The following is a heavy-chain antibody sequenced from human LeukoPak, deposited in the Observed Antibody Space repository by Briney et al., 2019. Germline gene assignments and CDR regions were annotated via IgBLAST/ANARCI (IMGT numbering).Heavy chain of an antibody. J-gene: IGHJ4*02. V-gene: IGHV3-23*01. CDR2: ISNNGGHT. CDR3: AKQLGYCSDGSCYFPY. CDR1: GFTFSSSA. Sequence: GGSLRLSCAASGFTFSSSAMSWVRQAPGKGLEWVSAISNNGGHTYYADSVQGRFTISRDNSKSTLCLQMNSLRAEDTAVYYCAKQLGYCSDGSCYFPYWGQGTLVTVSS. D-gene: IGHD2-15*01.